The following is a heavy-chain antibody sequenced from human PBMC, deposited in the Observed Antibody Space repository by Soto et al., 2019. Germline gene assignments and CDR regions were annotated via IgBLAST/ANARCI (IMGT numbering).Heavy chain of an antibody. D-gene: IGHD6-19*01. J-gene: IGHJ4*02. CDR2: ISAYNGNT. Sequence: ASVKVSCKASGYTFTSYGISWVRQAPGQGLEWMGWISAYNGNTNYAQKLQGWVTMTRDTSISIAYMELSRLRSDDTAVYYCARDFGSGWDFDYWGQGTLVTVSS. CDR1: GYTFTSYG. V-gene: IGHV1-18*01. CDR3: ARDFGSGWDFDY.